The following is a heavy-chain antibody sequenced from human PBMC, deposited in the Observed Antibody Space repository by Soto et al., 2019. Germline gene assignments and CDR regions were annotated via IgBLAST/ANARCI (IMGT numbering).Heavy chain of an antibody. J-gene: IGHJ3*02. CDR2: IVVGSGNT. V-gene: IGHV1-58*01. Sequence: FTFTSSAVQWVRQARGQRLEWIGWIVVGSGNTNYAQKFQERVTITRDMSTSTAYMELSSLRSEDTAVYYCAADRITMIVVANYDAFDIWGQGTMVTVSS. CDR3: AADRITMIVVANYDAFDI. CDR1: FTFTSSA. D-gene: IGHD3-22*01.